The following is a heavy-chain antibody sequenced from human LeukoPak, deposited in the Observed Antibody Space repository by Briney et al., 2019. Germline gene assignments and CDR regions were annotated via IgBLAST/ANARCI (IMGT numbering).Heavy chain of an antibody. CDR1: GFSFSSYA. D-gene: IGHD2-2*02. J-gene: IGHJ4*02. CDR3: ARRYCSSTSCFTYFDY. CDR2: ISYDGSNK. V-gene: IGHV3-30*04. Sequence: GGSLRLSCAASGFSFSSYAMSWVRQAPGKGLEWVAVISYDGSNKYYADSVKGRFTISRDNSKNTLYLQMNSLRAEDTAVYYCARRYCSSTSCFTYFDYWGQGTLVTVSS.